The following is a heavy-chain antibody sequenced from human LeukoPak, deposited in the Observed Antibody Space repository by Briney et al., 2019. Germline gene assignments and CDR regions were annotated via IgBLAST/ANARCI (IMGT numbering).Heavy chain of an antibody. V-gene: IGHV1-2*06. D-gene: IGHD2-21*02. CDR1: GYTFTVSY. CDR2: INPNSGGT. Sequence: ASVKVSCKASGYTFTVSYIHWVRQAPGQGHECVGRINPNSGGTNYAQKFQGRVTMTRDTSISTAYMELSRLTSDDTAVYYCVREYCGGDCYPWNWGQGTLVTVSS. J-gene: IGHJ4*02. CDR3: VREYCGGDCYPWN.